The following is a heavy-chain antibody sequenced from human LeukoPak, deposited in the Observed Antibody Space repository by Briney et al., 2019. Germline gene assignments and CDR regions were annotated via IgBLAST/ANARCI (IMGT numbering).Heavy chain of an antibody. CDR3: ARVAAATTNPRFDF. Sequence: SETLCLTCTVSGGSISSSSYYWGWIRQPPGKGLEWIGSIYYSGSTYYNPSLRSRATISKDTSKTQFSLRLNSLTAADTAVYYCARVAAATTNPRFDFWGQGTLVTVSS. V-gene: IGHV4-39*07. CDR1: GGSISSSSYY. CDR2: IYYSGST. J-gene: IGHJ4*02. D-gene: IGHD1-1*01.